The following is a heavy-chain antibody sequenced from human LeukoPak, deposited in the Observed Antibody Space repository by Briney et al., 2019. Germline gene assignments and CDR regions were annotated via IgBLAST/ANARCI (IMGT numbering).Heavy chain of an antibody. CDR3: ARVSGTIQIWPQPFGDGMDV. Sequence: PGGSLRLSCEASRFTFSSYVMSWVRQAPGKGLECVSAISGSGGNTYYADSVKGRFTISRDNSKNTLYLQMNSLRAEDTAVYYCARVSGTIQIWPQPFGDGMDVWGQGTTVTVSS. CDR1: RFTFSSYV. CDR2: ISGSGGNT. D-gene: IGHD5-18*01. J-gene: IGHJ6*02. V-gene: IGHV3-23*01.